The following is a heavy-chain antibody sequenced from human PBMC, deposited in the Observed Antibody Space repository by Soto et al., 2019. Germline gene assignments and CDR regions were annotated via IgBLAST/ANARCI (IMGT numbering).Heavy chain of an antibody. J-gene: IGHJ4*02. CDR3: GRVPN. Sequence: SVKVSCKASGGSFSGQAVSWVRQAPGQGLEWMGGIIPIFRTTNYTRKFQGRLTITADESTSTASMELTSLTSEDTVIYYCGRVPNWGKGTLVPVSS. CDR2: IIPIFRTT. V-gene: IGHV1-69*13. CDR1: GGSFSGQA.